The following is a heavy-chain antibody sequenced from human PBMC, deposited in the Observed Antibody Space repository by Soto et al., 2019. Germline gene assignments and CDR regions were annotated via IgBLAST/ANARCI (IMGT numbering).Heavy chain of an antibody. CDR2: INPSGGST. D-gene: IGHD3-22*01. J-gene: IGHJ4*02. V-gene: IGHV1-46*01. CDR1: GYTFTSCY. CDR3: ARSVSSGRRFDY. Sequence: QVQLVPSGAEAKKPGASVKVSCKTSGYTFTSCYMHWVRQAPGQGLEWMGVINPSGGSTTYAQKFQGRVTMTRDTSTSTVYMEVSSLRSEDTAVYYCARSVSSGRRFDYWGQGTLVTVSS.